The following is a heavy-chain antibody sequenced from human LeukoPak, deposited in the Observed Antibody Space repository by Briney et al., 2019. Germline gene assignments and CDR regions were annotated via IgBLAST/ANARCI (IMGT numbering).Heavy chain of an antibody. Sequence: GGSLRLSCAASGFTFDDYGMSWVRQAPGKGLEWVSGINWIGGSTGYADSVRGRFTISRDNAKNSLYLQVNSLRAEDTAIYHCAKTTYCGVDCYSWYFDYWGQGTLVTVSS. CDR1: GFTFDDYG. J-gene: IGHJ4*02. V-gene: IGHV3-20*01. CDR2: INWIGGST. D-gene: IGHD2-21*02. CDR3: AKTTYCGVDCYSWYFDY.